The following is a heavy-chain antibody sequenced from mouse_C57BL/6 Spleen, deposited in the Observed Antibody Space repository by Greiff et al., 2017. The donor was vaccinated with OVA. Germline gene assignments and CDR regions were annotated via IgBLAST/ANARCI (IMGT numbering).Heavy chain of an antibody. J-gene: IGHJ4*01. Sequence: QVQLQQSGAELARPGASVKLSCKASGYTFTSYGISWVKQRTGQGLEWIGEIYPRSGNTYYNEKFKGKATLTADKSSSTAYMELRSLTSEDSAVYFCARYEVTTAEYAMDYWGQGTSVTVSS. D-gene: IGHD2-1*01. V-gene: IGHV1-81*01. CDR2: IYPRSGNT. CDR3: ARYEVTTAEYAMDY. CDR1: GYTFTSYG.